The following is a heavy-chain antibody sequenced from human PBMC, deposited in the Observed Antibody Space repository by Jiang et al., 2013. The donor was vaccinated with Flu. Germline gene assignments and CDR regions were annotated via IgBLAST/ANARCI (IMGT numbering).Heavy chain of an antibody. Sequence: TLTELSMHWVRQAPGKGLEWMGGFDPEDGETIYAQKFQGRVTMTEDTSTDTAYMELSSLRSEDTAVYYCATAPSITMRVVKAYYFDYWGQGTLVTVSS. J-gene: IGHJ4*02. CDR3: ATAPSITMRVVKAYYFDY. V-gene: IGHV1-24*01. D-gene: IGHD3-22*01. CDR2: FDPEDGET. CDR1: TLTELS.